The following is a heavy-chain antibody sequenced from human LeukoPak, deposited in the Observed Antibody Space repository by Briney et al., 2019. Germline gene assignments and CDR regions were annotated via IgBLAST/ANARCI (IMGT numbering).Heavy chain of an antibody. CDR1: GLTFSGSA. Sequence: PGGSLSLSCAASGLTFSGSAMHWVRQASGKGREWVGRIRSKANSYATAYAASVKGRFTISRDDSKNTAYLQMNSLKTEDTAVYYCTRIGGNSGVKSFDYWGQGTLVTVSS. V-gene: IGHV3-73*01. D-gene: IGHD4-23*01. CDR3: TRIGGNSGVKSFDY. J-gene: IGHJ4*02. CDR2: IRSKANSYAT.